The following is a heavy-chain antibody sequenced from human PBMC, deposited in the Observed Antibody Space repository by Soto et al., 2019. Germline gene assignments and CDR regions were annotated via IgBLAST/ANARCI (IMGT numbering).Heavy chain of an antibody. CDR3: AREGYCGGDCYYYYGMDV. J-gene: IGHJ6*02. CDR1: GFTFSSYS. V-gene: IGHV3-48*04. D-gene: IGHD2-21*02. CDR2: ISSSSSTI. Sequence: GGSLRLSCAASGFTFSSYSMNWVRQAPGKGLEWVSYISSSSSTIYYADSVKGRFTISRDNAKNSLYLQMNSLRAEDTAVYYCAREGYCGGDCYYYYGMDVWGQGTTVTVSS.